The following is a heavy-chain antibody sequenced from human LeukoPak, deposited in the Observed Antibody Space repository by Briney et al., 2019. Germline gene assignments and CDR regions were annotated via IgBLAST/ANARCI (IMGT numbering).Heavy chain of an antibody. CDR2: TYYSGST. V-gene: IGHV4-39*07. CDR3: ARVSSGWYGHYFDY. CDR1: GGSISSGGYY. Sequence: NPSQTLSLTCTVSGGSISSGGYYWSWIRQPPGKGLEWIGSTYYSGSTYYNPSLKSRVTISVDTSKNQFSLKLSSVTAADTAVYYCARVSSGWYGHYFDYWGQGALVTVSS. D-gene: IGHD6-19*01. J-gene: IGHJ4*02.